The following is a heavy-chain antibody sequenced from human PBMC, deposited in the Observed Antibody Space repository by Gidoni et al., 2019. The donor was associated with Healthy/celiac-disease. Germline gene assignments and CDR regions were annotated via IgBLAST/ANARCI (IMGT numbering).Heavy chain of an antibody. D-gene: IGHD3-22*01. J-gene: IGHJ4*02. CDR1: GHTFTGYY. CDR3: ARDKGDRSADFDY. V-gene: IGHV1-2*06. Sequence: QVQLVQSGAEVKKPGASVKVACKASGHTFTGYYMHWVRQAPGQGLEWMGRINPNSGGTNYAQKFQGRVTMTRDTSISTAYMGLSRLRSDDTAVYYCARDKGDRSADFDYWGQGTLVTVSS. CDR2: INPNSGGT.